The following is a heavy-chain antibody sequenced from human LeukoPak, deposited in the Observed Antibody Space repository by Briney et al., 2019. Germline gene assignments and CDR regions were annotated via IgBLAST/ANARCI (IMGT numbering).Heavy chain of an antibody. CDR3: ARGAGDSSGYYYAAHDY. Sequence: SETLSLTCAVYGGSFSGYYWSWIRQPPGKGLEWIGETNHSGSTNYNPSLKSRVTISVDTSKNQFSLKLSSVTAADTAVYYCARGAGDSSGYYYAAHDYWGQGTLVTVSS. CDR2: TNHSGST. CDR1: GGSFSGYY. V-gene: IGHV4-34*01. J-gene: IGHJ4*02. D-gene: IGHD3-22*01.